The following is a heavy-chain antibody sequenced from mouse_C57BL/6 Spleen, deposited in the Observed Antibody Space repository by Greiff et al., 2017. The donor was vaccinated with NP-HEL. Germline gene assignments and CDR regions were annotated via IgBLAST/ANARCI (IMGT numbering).Heavy chain of an antibody. V-gene: IGHV1-69*01. CDR2: IDPSDSYT. CDR1: GYTFTSYW. J-gene: IGHJ4*01. CDR3: ARGGYSVYYAMDY. D-gene: IGHD2-12*01. Sequence: QVQLHQPGAELVMPGASVKLSCKASGYTFTSYWMHWVKQRPGQGLEWIGEIDPSDSYTNYNQKFKGKSTLTVDKSSSTAYMQLSSLTSEDSAVYYCARGGYSVYYAMDYWGQGTSVTVSS.